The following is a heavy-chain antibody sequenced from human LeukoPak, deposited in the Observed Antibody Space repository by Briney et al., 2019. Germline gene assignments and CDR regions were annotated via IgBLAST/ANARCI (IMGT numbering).Heavy chain of an antibody. D-gene: IGHD3/OR15-3a*01. CDR1: GDSVSNNS. CDR3: ARGWTRDGFNI. CDR2: TYYDSKWYN. J-gene: IGHJ3*02. Sequence: PSQTLSLTCVISGDSVSNNSWNWVRQTPSGGLECLGRTYYDSKWYNHYADSVKSRISINPDTSKNQFSLQLNSVTPEDTVVYYCARGWTRDGFNIWSQGTMVTVSS. V-gene: IGHV6-1*01.